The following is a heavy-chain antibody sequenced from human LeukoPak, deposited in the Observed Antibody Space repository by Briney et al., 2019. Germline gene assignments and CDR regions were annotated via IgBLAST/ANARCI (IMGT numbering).Heavy chain of an antibody. D-gene: IGHD6-19*01. J-gene: IGHJ5*02. CDR2: IYYSGST. CDR3: TRHGHGSGWYGLLHWFDP. CDR1: GGSISSSSYY. V-gene: IGHV4-39*01. Sequence: KPSETLSLTCTVSGGSISSSSYYWGWIRQPPGKGLEWIGSIYYSGSTYYTSYLKSRLTISLDTSKNQFSLKLSSVTAADTAVYYCTRHGHGSGWYGLLHWFDPWGQGTLVTVSS.